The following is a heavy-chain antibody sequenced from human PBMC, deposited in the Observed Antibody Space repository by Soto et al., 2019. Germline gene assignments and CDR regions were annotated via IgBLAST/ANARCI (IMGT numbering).Heavy chain of an antibody. V-gene: IGHV3-74*01. J-gene: IGHJ4*02. CDR2: INNDGSST. Sequence: GGSLRLSCAASGFTFTSYWMHWVRQTPGKGLMWVSHINNDGSSTTYAESVKGRFTISRDNSKNTLYLQVNSLRAEDTAVYYCAKLGFYTYYYDSSGYGYDYWGQGTLVTVSS. CDR3: AKLGFYTYYYDSSGYGYDY. D-gene: IGHD3-22*01. CDR1: GFTFTSYW.